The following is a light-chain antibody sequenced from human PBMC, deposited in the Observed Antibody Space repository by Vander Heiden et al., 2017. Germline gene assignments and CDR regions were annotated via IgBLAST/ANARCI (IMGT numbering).Light chain of an antibody. Sequence: DIQMTQSPSSLSAYVGDRVTITCRASQYISSYLNWYQQKPGKAPNLLIYAASSLQSGVPSRFSGSGSGTDFTLTISSLQPEDFATYYCQQSFILPWTFGQGTNVEIK. CDR2: AAS. CDR1: QYISSY. V-gene: IGKV1-39*01. CDR3: QQSFILPWT. J-gene: IGKJ1*01.